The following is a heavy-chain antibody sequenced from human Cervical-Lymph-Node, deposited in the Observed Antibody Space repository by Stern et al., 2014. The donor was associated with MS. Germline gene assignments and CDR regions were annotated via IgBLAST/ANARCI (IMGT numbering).Heavy chain of an antibody. CDR3: ARPGDDTAKYGLDV. D-gene: IGHD5-18*01. J-gene: IGHJ6*02. V-gene: IGHV5-51*03. CDR2: IYPGDSDT. CDR1: GYSFATYW. Sequence: EAQLEESGAEVKKPGESLKISCKGSGYSFATYWIGWVRQMPGKGLEWMGIIYPGDSDTRSSPSFQGQVTISADKSISPAYLHWSSLKASDTAMYYCARPGDDTAKYGLDVWGQGTTVTVSS.